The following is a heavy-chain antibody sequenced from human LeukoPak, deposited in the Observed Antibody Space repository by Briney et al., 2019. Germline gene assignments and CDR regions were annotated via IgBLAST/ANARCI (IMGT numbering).Heavy chain of an antibody. CDR1: VGSISSSIYY. J-gene: IGHJ4*02. CDR3: ASRLAVAGTHYFDY. D-gene: IGHD6-19*01. Sequence: PSETLSLTCTVSVGSISSSIYYWGWIRQPPGKGLEWLGSIFYSGRTYYNPSLKSRVTISADTSKNQFSLNLRSVTAADTAVYYCASRLAVAGTHYFDYWGQGTLVTVSS. V-gene: IGHV4-39*01. CDR2: IFYSGRT.